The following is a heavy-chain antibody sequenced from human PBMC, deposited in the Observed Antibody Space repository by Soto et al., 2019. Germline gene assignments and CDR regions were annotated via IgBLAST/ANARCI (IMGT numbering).Heavy chain of an antibody. Sequence: GASVKVSCKASGYTFTSYGISWVRQAPGQGLEWMGWISAYNGNTNYAQKLQGRVTMTTDTSTSTAYMELRSLRSDDTAVYYCARFSSGYYDSSGAQHWGQGTLVTVSS. CDR3: ARFSSGYYDSSGAQH. CDR1: GYTFTSYG. CDR2: ISAYNGNT. D-gene: IGHD3-22*01. V-gene: IGHV1-18*01. J-gene: IGHJ1*01.